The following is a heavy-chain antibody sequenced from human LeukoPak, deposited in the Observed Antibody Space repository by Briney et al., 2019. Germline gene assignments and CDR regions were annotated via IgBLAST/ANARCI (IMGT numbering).Heavy chain of an antibody. D-gene: IGHD3-16*01. V-gene: IGHV3-21*01. CDR1: GFTFSSYN. J-gene: IGHJ4*02. Sequence: GGSPRLSCAASGFTFSSYNMNWVRQAPGTGLEWVSSISSSTSYIYYADSLQGRFTISRDNAKNSLYLQMNSLRVEDTAVYYCARSLGGGAFDFWGQGTLVTVSS. CDR2: ISSSTSYI. CDR3: ARSLGGGAFDF.